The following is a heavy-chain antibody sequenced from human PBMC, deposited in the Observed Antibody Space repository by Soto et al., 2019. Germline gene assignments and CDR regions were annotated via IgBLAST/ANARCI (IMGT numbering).Heavy chain of an antibody. Sequence: ASVKVSCKVSGYTLTELSMHWVRQARGKGLEWMGGFDPEDGETIYAQKFQGRVTMTEDTSTDTAYMELSSLRSEDTAVYYCATDAPRSIRGVILCWGQGTLVTVSS. CDR1: GYTLTELS. J-gene: IGHJ4*02. CDR2: FDPEDGET. CDR3: ATDAPRSIRGVILC. V-gene: IGHV1-24*01. D-gene: IGHD3-10*01.